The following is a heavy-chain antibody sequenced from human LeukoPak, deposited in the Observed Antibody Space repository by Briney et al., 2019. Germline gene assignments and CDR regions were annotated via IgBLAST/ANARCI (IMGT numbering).Heavy chain of an antibody. V-gene: IGHV1-8*01. J-gene: IGHJ4*02. D-gene: IGHD6-13*01. Sequence: ASVKVSCKASGYTFTSYDINWVRQATGQGLEWMGWMNPNSGNTGYAQKFQGRVTMTEDTSTDTAYMELSSLRSEDTAVYYCATSDGYEDDYWGQGTLVTVSS. CDR3: ATSDGYEDDY. CDR2: MNPNSGNT. CDR1: GYTFTSYD.